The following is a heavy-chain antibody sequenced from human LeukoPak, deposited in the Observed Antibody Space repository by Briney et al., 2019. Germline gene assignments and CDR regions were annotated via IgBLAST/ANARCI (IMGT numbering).Heavy chain of an antibody. CDR1: GFTFSSYG. Sequence: GGSLRLSCAASGFTFSSYGMHWVRQAPGKGLEWVAFIRYDGSNKYYADSVKGRFTISRDNSKNTLYLQMNSLSAEDTAVYYCAKDGNLILGLADYWGQGTLVTVSS. CDR2: IRYDGSNK. V-gene: IGHV3-30*02. J-gene: IGHJ4*02. CDR3: AKDGNLILGLADY. D-gene: IGHD3-16*01.